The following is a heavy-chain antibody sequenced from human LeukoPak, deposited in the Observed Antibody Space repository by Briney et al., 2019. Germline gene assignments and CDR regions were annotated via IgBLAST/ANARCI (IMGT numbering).Heavy chain of an antibody. CDR3: AKARTLTTLLGS. Sequence: GGSLRLSCAASGFTFSNYAMSWVRQAPGKGLEWVSGITGSGHTTYYADAVRGRFTFSRDNAKNKLFLQMHSLRAEDTGVDYCAKARTLTTLLGSWGQGTLVTVSS. D-gene: IGHD4-17*01. V-gene: IGHV3-23*01. CDR2: ITGSGHTT. J-gene: IGHJ5*02. CDR1: GFTFSNYA.